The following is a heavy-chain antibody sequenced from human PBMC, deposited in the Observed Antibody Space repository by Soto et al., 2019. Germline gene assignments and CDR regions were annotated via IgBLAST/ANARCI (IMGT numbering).Heavy chain of an antibody. V-gene: IGHV1-69*12. J-gene: IGHJ5*02. Sequence: QVQLVQSGAEVKKPGSSVKVSCKASGGTFSSYAISWVRQAPGQGLEWMGGIIPIFGTANYAQKFQGRVTIXXDXSXXTAYMELSSLRSEDTAVYYCARDRRDGYNYDWFDPWGQGTLVTVSS. CDR3: ARDRRDGYNYDWFDP. CDR1: GGTFSSYA. CDR2: IIPIFGTA. D-gene: IGHD5-12*01.